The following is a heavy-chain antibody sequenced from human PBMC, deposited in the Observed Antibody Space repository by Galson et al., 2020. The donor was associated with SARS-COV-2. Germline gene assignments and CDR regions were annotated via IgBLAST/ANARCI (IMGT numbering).Heavy chain of an antibody. CDR3: ARGLLWFGELLYEPAFDI. D-gene: IGHD3-10*01. CDR2: INAGNGNT. V-gene: IGHV1-3*01. J-gene: IGHJ3*02. CDR1: GYTFTGYA. Sequence: ASVKVSCKASGYTFTGYAIHWVRQAPGQRLEWMGWINAGNGNTIYSQKFQGRVTITRDTSARTAYMELSSLRSEDTAVYYCARGLLWFGELLYEPAFDIWGQGTMVTFSS.